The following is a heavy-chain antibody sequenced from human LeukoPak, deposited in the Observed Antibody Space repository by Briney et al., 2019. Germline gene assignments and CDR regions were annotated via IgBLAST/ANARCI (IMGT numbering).Heavy chain of an antibody. D-gene: IGHD2-2*01. CDR1: GFTFSSNW. Sequence: GGSLRLSCAASGFTFSSNWMHWVRQAPGKGLVWVSRINSDGSLTSYADSVKGRFTTSRDNAKNTLYLQMNSLRAEDTAVYYCARGGYCSSNSCYVDYYYMDVWGKGTTVTISS. CDR3: ARGGYCSSNSCYVDYYYMDV. V-gene: IGHV3-74*01. J-gene: IGHJ6*03. CDR2: INSDGSLT.